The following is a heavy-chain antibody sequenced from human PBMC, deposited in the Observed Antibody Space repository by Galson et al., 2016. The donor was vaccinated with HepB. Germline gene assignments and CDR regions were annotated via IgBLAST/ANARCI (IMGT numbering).Heavy chain of an antibody. CDR2: IFHSGST. CDR3: ASYLVQSWAGSDALDT. D-gene: IGHD6-13*01. J-gene: IGHJ3*02. CDR1: GVSITSNDW. V-gene: IGHV4-4*02. Sequence: SETLSLTCAVSGVSITSNDWWSWVRQPPGKRLEWIGEIFHSGSTNYNPSLKSRVTMSVDKSKNHVSLNLVSVTAADTAMYYCASYLVQSWAGSDALDTWGRGTMVTVSS.